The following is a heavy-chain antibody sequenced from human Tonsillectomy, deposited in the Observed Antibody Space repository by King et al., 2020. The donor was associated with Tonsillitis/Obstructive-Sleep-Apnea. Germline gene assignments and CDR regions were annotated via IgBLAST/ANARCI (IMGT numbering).Heavy chain of an antibody. V-gene: IGHV2-5*02. Sequence: ITLKESGPTLVKPTQTLTLTCTFSAFSLTTSGVGVGWIRQPPGKALEWLALIYWDDDKRYSPSLKSRLSITKDTSKNQVVLTMTNMDPVDTATYYCAHSRLYHGITGAATQHWFDPWGQGTLVTVSS. CDR1: AFSLTTSGVG. CDR3: AHSRLYHGITGAATQHWFDP. J-gene: IGHJ5*02. CDR2: IYWDDDK. D-gene: IGHD6-13*01.